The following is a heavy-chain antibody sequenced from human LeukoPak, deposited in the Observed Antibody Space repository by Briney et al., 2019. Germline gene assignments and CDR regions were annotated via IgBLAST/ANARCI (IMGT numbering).Heavy chain of an antibody. V-gene: IGHV1-58*02. CDR3: AAGSPDESLDY. Sequence: GASVKVSCKASGFTFTSSAMQWVRQARGQRLAWIGWIVVGSGNTNYEQKFQERVTITRDMSTSTAYMELSSLRSEDTAVYYCAAGSPDESLDYWGQGTLVTVSS. CDR2: IVVGSGNT. J-gene: IGHJ4*02. CDR1: GFTFTSSA.